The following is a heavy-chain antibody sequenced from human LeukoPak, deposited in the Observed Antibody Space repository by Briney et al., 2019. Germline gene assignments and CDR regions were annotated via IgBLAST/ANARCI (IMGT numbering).Heavy chain of an antibody. J-gene: IGHJ6*02. Sequence: GASVKVSCKTSGGTFNNYAINWVRQAPGQGLEWMGGIIPLFRTANHAQNFQGRVTITADESTRTAYMELSSLRSEDTAVYYCARIMEYCSSTSCYYGMDVWGQGTTVTDSS. CDR2: IIPLFRTA. D-gene: IGHD2-2*01. CDR1: GGTFNNYA. CDR3: ARIMEYCSSTSCYYGMDV. V-gene: IGHV1-69*13.